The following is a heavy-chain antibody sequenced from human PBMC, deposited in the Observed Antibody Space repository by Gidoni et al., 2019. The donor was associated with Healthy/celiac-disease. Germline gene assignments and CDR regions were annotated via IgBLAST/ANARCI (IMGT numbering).Heavy chain of an antibody. V-gene: IGHV3-33*01. D-gene: IGHD1-26*01. CDR3: ASGPQWELFFDY. CDR1: GFTFSSYG. Sequence: QVQLVESGGGVVQPGRSLRLSCAASGFTFSSYGMHWVRQAPGKGLEWVAVIWYDGSNKYYADSVKGRFTISRDNSKNTLYLQMNSLRAEDTAVYYCASGPQWELFFDYWGQGTLVTVSS. CDR2: IWYDGSNK. J-gene: IGHJ4*02.